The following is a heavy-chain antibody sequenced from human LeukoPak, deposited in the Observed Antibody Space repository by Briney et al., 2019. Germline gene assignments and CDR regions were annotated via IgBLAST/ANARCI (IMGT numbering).Heavy chain of an antibody. D-gene: IGHD6-13*01. J-gene: IGHJ6*03. Sequence: ASVKVSCKASGYTFTDHYMHWVRQAPGQGLEWMGWIGPKSGDTEYAQKFQGRVTMTRDTSISTAYMELSSLTSDDTAVYYCATRYSSSHYCYLDVWGKGTTVTVS. V-gene: IGHV1-2*02. CDR1: GYTFTDHY. CDR2: IGPKSGDT. CDR3: ATRYSSSHYCYLDV.